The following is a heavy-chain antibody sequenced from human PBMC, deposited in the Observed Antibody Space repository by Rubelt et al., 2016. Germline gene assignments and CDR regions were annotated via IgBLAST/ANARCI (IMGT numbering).Heavy chain of an antibody. J-gene: IGHJ3*02. D-gene: IGHD6-19*01. CDR1: GFTLSGYA. Sequence: EVQLLESGGGLVQPGGSLRLSCAASGFTLSGYAVSWVRQAPGKGLGWVSSISGGGPTTCYEDSVRGRFPISRDNSKHTLYLQMNSLRAEDTALYYCAKYSSHWWNDVLDIWGQGTVVTVSS. CDR3: AKYSSHWWNDVLDI. CDR2: ISGGGPTT. V-gene: IGHV3-23*01.